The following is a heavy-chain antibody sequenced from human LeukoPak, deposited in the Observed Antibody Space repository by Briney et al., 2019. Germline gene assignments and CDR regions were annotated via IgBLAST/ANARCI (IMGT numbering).Heavy chain of an antibody. D-gene: IGHD5-24*01. CDR2: ISGSGGST. Sequence: GGSLRLSCAASGFTFSTYAMSWVRQAPGKGLEWVSAISGSGGSTYYADSVQGRFTISRDNSKNTLSLQMNSLRAEDTAVYYCAKDREMATLYFDYWGQGTLVTISS. V-gene: IGHV3-23*01. CDR3: AKDREMATLYFDY. CDR1: GFTFSTYA. J-gene: IGHJ4*02.